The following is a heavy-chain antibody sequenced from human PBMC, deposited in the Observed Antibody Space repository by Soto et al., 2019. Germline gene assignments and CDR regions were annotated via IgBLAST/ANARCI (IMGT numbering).Heavy chain of an antibody. CDR1: GFSLSDYA. V-gene: IGHV3-23*01. J-gene: IGHJ4*02. Sequence: EVQLLESGGGLGQPGGSLRLSCAASGFSLSDYAMNWVRQAPGKGLEWVATLSGSLDTAFYADSVKGRFTISRDNSKNALYLQMNSLRADDTAIYYCAKDRSRGITGTADCGGQGTLVTVSS. CDR3: AKDRSRGITGTADC. CDR2: LSGSLDTA. D-gene: IGHD4-17*01.